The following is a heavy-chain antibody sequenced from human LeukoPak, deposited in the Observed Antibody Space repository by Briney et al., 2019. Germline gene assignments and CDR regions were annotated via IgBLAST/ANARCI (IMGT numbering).Heavy chain of an antibody. J-gene: IGHJ4*02. CDR3: ARGFPHHYDSRGIKFDF. CDR1: GFTFSSYN. D-gene: IGHD3-22*01. CDR2: ITSSSSYV. Sequence: GGSLRLSCAASGFTFSSYNMNWVRQAPGQRLGWVSSITSSSSYVFYADSVKGRFTISRDNAQNSLYLQMNSLRAEDTAVYYCARGFPHHYDSRGIKFDFWGQGILVSVSS. V-gene: IGHV3-21*01.